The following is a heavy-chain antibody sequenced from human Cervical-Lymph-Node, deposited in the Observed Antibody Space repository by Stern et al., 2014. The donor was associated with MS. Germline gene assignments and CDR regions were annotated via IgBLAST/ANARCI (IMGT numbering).Heavy chain of an antibody. CDR3: ARWARVVGNPMDV. CDR2: ISSSSSYI. J-gene: IGHJ6*02. CDR1: GFTFSSYS. D-gene: IGHD1-26*01. Sequence: VQLGQSGGGLVKPGGSLRLSCAASGFTFSSYSMNWVRQAPGKGLEWVSSISSSSSYIYYADSVKGRFTISRDNAKNSLYLQMNSLRAEDTAVYYCARWARVVGNPMDVWGQGTTVTVSS. V-gene: IGHV3-21*01.